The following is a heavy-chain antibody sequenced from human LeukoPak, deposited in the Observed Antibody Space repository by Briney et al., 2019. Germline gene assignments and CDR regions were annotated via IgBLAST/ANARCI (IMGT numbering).Heavy chain of an antibody. CDR2: ISAYNGNT. CDR1: GYTFTSYG. V-gene: IGHV1-18*01. D-gene: IGHD6-19*01. CDR3: ARDSSGLDWFDP. J-gene: IGHJ5*02. Sequence: ASVKVSCKASGYTFTSYGISWVRLAPGQGLEWMGWISAYNGNTNYAQKLQGRVTMTTDTSTSTAYMELRSLRSDDTAVYYCARDSSGLDWFDPWGQGTLVTVSS.